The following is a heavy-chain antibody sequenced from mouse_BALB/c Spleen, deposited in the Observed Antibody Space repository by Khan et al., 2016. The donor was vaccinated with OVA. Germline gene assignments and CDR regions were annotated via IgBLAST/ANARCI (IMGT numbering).Heavy chain of an antibody. CDR1: GYISTDYY. V-gene: IGHV1-84*02. J-gene: IGHJ3*01. CDR2: IYPGSGNT. CDR3: ARGNYYGSTSWFGY. Sequence: LVESGPELVKPGVSVKISCKASGYISTDYYINWVKQKPGQGLEWIGWIYPGSGNTKYNENFKGKATLTVDTSSSTAYMQLSSLTSEDTAVYFCARGNYYGSTSWFGYWGQGTLVTVST. D-gene: IGHD1-1*01.